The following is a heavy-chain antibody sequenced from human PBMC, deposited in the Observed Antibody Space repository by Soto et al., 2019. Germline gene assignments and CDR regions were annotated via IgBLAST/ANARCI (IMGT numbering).Heavy chain of an antibody. D-gene: IGHD1-26*01. Sequence: PSETLSLTCTVSGGYISSYYWGWIRQPPGKGLEWIGSIYYSGSTYYNPSLKSRVTISVDTSKNQFSLKLSSVTAADTAVYYCARHGGGVGATRHFDYWGQGTLVTVSS. V-gene: IGHV4-39*01. CDR2: IYYSGST. CDR3: ARHGGGVGATRHFDY. J-gene: IGHJ4*02. CDR1: GGYISSYY.